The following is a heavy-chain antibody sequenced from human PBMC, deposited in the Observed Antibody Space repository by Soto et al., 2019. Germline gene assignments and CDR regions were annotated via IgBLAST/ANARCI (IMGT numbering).Heavy chain of an antibody. CDR2: VYYSGGK. D-gene: IGHD1-26*01. CDR3: ARALVPSTCCAFDR. Sequence: SETLSLTCTVPGDSISSYHWGWIRRPPGKGLEWIGFVYYSGGKYYNPSLESRVTMSTDTSRNQVSLKVKSVTAADTAVYYCARALVPSTCCAFDRWGQGTMVTVSS. V-gene: IGHV4-59*01. CDR1: GDSISSYH. J-gene: IGHJ3*01.